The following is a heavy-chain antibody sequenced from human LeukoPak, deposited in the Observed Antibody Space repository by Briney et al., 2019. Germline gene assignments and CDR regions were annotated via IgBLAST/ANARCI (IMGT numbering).Heavy chain of an antibody. CDR3: ARHRSSAIPVY. CDR2: IYPSGST. Sequence: PSETLSLTCAVSGYSISSGYYWGWIRQPPGKGLEWIGSIYPSGSTYYNPSLKSRVTISVDTSKNQFSLKLSCVTAVDTAVYSWARHRSSAIPVYWREGTLVSVSS. D-gene: IGHD2-2*02. CDR1: GYSISSGYY. J-gene: IGHJ4*02. V-gene: IGHV4-38-2*01.